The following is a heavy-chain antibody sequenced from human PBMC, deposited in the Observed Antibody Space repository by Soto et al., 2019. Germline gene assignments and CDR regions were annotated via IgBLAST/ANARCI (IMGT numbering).Heavy chain of an antibody. D-gene: IGHD3-22*01. CDR3: AGKYDSSDNYYYYGMDV. CDR2: IYSGGST. CDR1: GFTVSSNY. J-gene: IGHJ6*02. Sequence: GGSLRLSCAASGFTVSSNYMSWVRQAPGKGLEWVSVIYSGGSTYYADSVKGRFTISRDNSKNSLYLQMNSLRAEDTAVYYCAGKYDSSDNYYYYGMDVWGQGTTVTVSS. V-gene: IGHV3-53*01.